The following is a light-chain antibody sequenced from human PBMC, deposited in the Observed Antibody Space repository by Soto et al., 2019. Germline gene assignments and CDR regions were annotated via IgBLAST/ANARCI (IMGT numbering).Light chain of an antibody. CDR3: SSYTTSNTRQIV. V-gene: IGLV2-14*03. CDR1: SSDVGGYNY. CDR2: DVT. Sequence: QPALTQPASVSGSPGQSISISCTGTSSDVGGYNYVSWYQHHPGKAPKLIIYDVTNRPSGVSNPFSGSKSGNTASLTISGLQPEDEADYYCSSYTTSNTRQIVFGTGTKVTXL. J-gene: IGLJ1*01.